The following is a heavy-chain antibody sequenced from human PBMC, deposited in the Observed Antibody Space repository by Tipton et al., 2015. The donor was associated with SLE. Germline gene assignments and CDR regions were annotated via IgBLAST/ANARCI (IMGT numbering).Heavy chain of an antibody. CDR1: GGSFRSYY. CDR3: ARGLTYYYGSGSSD. D-gene: IGHD3-10*01. Sequence: TLSLTCAVYGGSFRSYYWSWIRQPPGKGLEWIGEINHSGSTNYNPSLKSRATISVDTSKNQLSLKLTSVTAADTAVYYCARGLTYYYGSGSSDWGQGTLVTVSS. V-gene: IGHV4-34*01. J-gene: IGHJ4*02. CDR2: INHSGST.